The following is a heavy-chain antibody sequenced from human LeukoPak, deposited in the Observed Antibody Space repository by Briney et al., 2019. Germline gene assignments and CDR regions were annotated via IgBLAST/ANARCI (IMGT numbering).Heavy chain of an antibody. J-gene: IGHJ4*02. CDR2: INPNSGGA. V-gene: IGHV1-2*06. D-gene: IGHD4-17*01. CDR3: ARGSDYGDSPGLN. CDR1: GYISTGYY. Sequence: ASVKVSCKASGYISTGYYMHWVRQAPGQGLEWMGRINPNSGGANYAQKFQGRVAMTRDMSISTAYMELSRLGSDDTAVYYCARGSDYGDSPGLNWGQGTLVTVSS.